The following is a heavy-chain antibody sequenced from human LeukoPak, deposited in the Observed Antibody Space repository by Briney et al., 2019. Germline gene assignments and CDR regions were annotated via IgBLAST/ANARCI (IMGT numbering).Heavy chain of an antibody. CDR3: ARTYYDFWSGSSNWFDP. V-gene: IGHV4-34*01. CDR1: GGSISSYY. Sequence: SETLSLTCTVSGGSISSYYWSWIRQPPGKGLEWIGEINHSGSTNYNPSLKSRVTISVDTSKNQFSLKLSSVTAADTAVYYCARTYYDFWSGSSNWFDPWGQGTLVTVSS. CDR2: INHSGST. D-gene: IGHD3-3*01. J-gene: IGHJ5*02.